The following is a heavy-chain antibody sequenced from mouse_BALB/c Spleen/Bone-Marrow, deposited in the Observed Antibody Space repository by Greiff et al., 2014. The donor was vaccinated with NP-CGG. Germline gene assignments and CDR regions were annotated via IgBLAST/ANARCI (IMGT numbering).Heavy chain of an antibody. V-gene: IGHV2-6-7*01. CDR3: ARAFYYGSTYEGFVY. CDR1: GFSLTGCG. CDR2: IWGDGST. J-gene: IGHJ3*01. Sequence: VQRVESGPGLVAPSQSLSITCTVSGFSLTGCGVNWVRQPPGKGLEWLGMIWGDGSTDYNSTLKSRLSISKDNSKSQVFLKMNSLQTDDTARYYCARAFYYGSTYEGFVYWGQGTLVTVSA. D-gene: IGHD1-1*01.